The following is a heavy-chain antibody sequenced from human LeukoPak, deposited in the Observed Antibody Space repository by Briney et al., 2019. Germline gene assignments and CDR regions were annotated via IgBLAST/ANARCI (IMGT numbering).Heavy chain of an antibody. CDR2: INPNPNSGGT. CDR1: GYTFTGYY. Sequence: ASVKVSCKASGYTFTGYYMHWVRQAPGQGLEWMGWINPNPNSGGTNYAQKFQGRVTMTRDTSISTAYMELSRLRSDDTAVYYCARHGSGFGSDYWGQGTLVTVPS. D-gene: IGHD3-10*01. V-gene: IGHV1-2*02. CDR3: ARHGSGFGSDY. J-gene: IGHJ4*02.